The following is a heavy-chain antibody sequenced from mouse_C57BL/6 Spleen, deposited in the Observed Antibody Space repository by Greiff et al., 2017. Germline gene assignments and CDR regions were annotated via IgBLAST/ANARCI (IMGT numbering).Heavy chain of an antibody. D-gene: IGHD3-2*02. J-gene: IGHJ3*01. CDR3: ARGDSSGYEPFAY. Sequence: QVQLQQPGAELVKPGASVKMSCKASGYTFTSYWITWVKQRPGQGLEWIGDIYPRDGSTKYNEKFKGKATLTADKSSSTAYMQLNSLTSEDSAVYFCARGDSSGYEPFAYWGQGTLVTVSA. CDR1: GYTFTSYW. V-gene: IGHV1-55*01. CDR2: IYPRDGST.